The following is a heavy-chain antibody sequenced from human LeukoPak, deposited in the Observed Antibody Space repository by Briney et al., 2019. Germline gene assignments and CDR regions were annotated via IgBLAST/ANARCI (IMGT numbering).Heavy chain of an antibody. CDR3: ARLDYDYDSSRRYYFDY. Sequence: SETLSLTCAVYGGSFSGYYWSWIRQPPGKGLEWIGEINHSGSTNYNPSLKSRVTISVDTSKNQFSLKLSSVTAADTAVYYRARLDYDYDSSRRYYFDYWGQGTLVTVSS. J-gene: IGHJ4*02. D-gene: IGHD3-22*01. CDR1: GGSFSGYY. CDR2: INHSGST. V-gene: IGHV4-34*01.